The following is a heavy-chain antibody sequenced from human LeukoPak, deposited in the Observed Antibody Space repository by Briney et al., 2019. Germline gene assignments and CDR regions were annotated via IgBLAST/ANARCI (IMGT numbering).Heavy chain of an antibody. CDR2: INPNSGDT. V-gene: IGHV1-2*02. Sequence: ASVKVSCKASGYAFTGYYMHWVRQAPGQGLEWMGWINPNSGDTNYAQKFQGRVTMTRDTSINTAYMELSRLRSDDTAVYYCARGSYYYDSSGYYYVEYYFDYWGQGTLVTVSS. D-gene: IGHD3-22*01. CDR1: GYAFTGYY. CDR3: ARGSYYYDSSGYYYVEYYFDY. J-gene: IGHJ4*02.